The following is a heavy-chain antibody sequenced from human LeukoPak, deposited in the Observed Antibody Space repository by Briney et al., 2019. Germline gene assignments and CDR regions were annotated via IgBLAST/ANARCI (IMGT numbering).Heavy chain of an antibody. CDR1: GYTFTSYG. CDR2: ISAYNGNT. D-gene: IGHD3-22*01. V-gene: IGHV1-18*01. Sequence: ASVKVSRKASGYTFTSYGISWVRQAPGQGLEWMGWISAYNGNTNYAQKLQGRVTMTTDTSTSTAYMELRSLRSDDTAVYYCARDSVVVVITTEPDYYYYGMDVWGQGTTVTVSS. J-gene: IGHJ6*02. CDR3: ARDSVVVVITTEPDYYYYGMDV.